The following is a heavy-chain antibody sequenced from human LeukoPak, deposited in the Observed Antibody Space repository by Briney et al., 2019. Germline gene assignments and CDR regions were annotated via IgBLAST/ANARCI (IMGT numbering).Heavy chain of an antibody. D-gene: IGHD5-18*01. CDR2: IYYSGST. CDR1: GGSISSSSYY. V-gene: IGHV4-39*02. Sequence: PSETLSLTCTVSGGSISSSSYYWGWIRQPPGKGLEWIGSIYYSGSTYYNPSLKSRVTISVDTSKNQFSLKLSSVTAADTAVYYCARDIPTAMGSYYYYGMDVWGQGTTVTVSS. CDR3: ARDIPTAMGSYYYYGMDV. J-gene: IGHJ6*02.